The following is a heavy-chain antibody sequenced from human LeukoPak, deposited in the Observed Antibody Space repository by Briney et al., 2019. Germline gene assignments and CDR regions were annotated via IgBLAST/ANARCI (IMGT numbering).Heavy chain of an antibody. D-gene: IGHD6-13*01. CDR1: GFTFSDYY. J-gene: IGHJ4*02. Sequence: GGSLRLSCAASGFTFSDYYINWIRQAPGKGLEWVSYISGSGSTIYYADSVKGRFTISRDNAKNSLYLQMNSLRAEDTALYYCASAAAGLYYFDYWGQGTLVTVSS. CDR3: ASAAAGLYYFDY. CDR2: ISGSGSTI. V-gene: IGHV3-11*01.